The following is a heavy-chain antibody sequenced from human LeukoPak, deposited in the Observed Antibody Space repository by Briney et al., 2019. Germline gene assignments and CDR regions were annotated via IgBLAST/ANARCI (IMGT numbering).Heavy chain of an antibody. CDR3: ARDRFPIYDSSGRNAFDI. J-gene: IGHJ3*02. CDR2: IIPIFGTA. V-gene: IGHV1-69*05. D-gene: IGHD3-22*01. CDR1: GGTFSSYA. Sequence: GASVKVSCKASGGTFSSYAISWVRQAPGQGLEWMGGIIPIFGTANYAQKLQGRVTMTTDTSTSTAYMELRSLRSDDTAVYYCARDRFPIYDSSGRNAFDIWGQGTMVTVSS.